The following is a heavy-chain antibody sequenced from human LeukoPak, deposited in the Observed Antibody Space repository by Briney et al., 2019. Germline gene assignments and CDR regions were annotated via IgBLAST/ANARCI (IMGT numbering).Heavy chain of an antibody. CDR2: IKQEGSEK. V-gene: IGHV3-7*01. J-gene: IGHJ4*02. CDR3: ARERWELLLES. CDR1: GFTFSSYW. D-gene: IGHD1-26*01. Sequence: GGSLRLSCAASGFTFSSYWMSWVRQAPGKGLEWVANIKQEGSEKYYVDSVKGRFTISRDNAKSSLYLQMNSLRAEDTAVYYCARERWELLLESWGQGTLVTVSS.